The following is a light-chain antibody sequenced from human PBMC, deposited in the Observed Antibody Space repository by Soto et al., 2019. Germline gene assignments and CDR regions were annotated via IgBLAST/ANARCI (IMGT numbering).Light chain of an antibody. Sequence: EIVMTQSPATLSVSPGDRATLSCRASQSVSSNVVWYQQRPGQAPRLLIYDASTRAAGIPARFSGSGSGTEFTLTISSPQSEDSAVFYCQQYNDWPRTFGQGTKVEMK. CDR1: QSVSSN. V-gene: IGKV3-15*01. J-gene: IGKJ1*01. CDR3: QQYNDWPRT. CDR2: DAS.